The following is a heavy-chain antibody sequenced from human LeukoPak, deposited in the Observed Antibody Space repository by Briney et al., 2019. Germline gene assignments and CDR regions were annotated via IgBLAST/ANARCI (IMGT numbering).Heavy chain of an antibody. CDR1: GYTFTGYY. CDR3: ARGGSSGWTQFDY. D-gene: IGHD6-19*01. CDR2: INPNSGGT. J-gene: IGHJ4*02. Sequence: ASVKVSCKASGYTFTGYYMHWVRHAPGQGPEWMGWINPNSGGTNYAQKFQGRVTMTRDTSISTAYMELSRLRSDDTAVYYCARGGSSGWTQFDYWGQGTLVTVSS. V-gene: IGHV1-2*02.